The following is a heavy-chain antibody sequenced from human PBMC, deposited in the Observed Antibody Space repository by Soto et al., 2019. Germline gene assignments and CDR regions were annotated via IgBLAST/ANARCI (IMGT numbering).Heavy chain of an antibody. CDR1: EFTFSGRS. J-gene: IGHJ6*03. V-gene: IGHV3-74*01. CDR3: ARGWFGPDV. CDR2: IDKVGTDS. D-gene: IGHD3-10*01. Sequence: EVQLVESGGGLVQPGGSLRLSCAASEFTFSGRSVHWVRQAPGKGLVWVSGIDKVGTDSTYADSVKGRFTSSRDNAKNTVHLQMNSLRVEGTAVYYCARGWFGPDVWGKGTTVTVSS.